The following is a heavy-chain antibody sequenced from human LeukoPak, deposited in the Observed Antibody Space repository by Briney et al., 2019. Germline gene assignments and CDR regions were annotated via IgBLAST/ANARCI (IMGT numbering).Heavy chain of an antibody. V-gene: IGHV4-59*08. CDR3: ARRLTYYYGSGSYSPPDY. CDR1: GGSISSYY. Sequence: SETLSLTCTVSGGSISSYYWSWIRQPPGKGLEWIGYIYYSGSTNYNPSLKSRVTISVDTSKNQFSLKLSSVTAADTAVYYCARRLTYYYGSGSYSPPDYWGQGTLVTVSS. J-gene: IGHJ4*02. D-gene: IGHD3-10*01. CDR2: IYYSGST.